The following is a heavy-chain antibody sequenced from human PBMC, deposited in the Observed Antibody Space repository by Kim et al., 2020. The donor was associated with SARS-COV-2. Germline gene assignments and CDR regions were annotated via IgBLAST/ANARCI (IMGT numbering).Heavy chain of an antibody. J-gene: IGHJ4*02. CDR1: GGSIISTRYY. Sequence: SETLSPTCSVSGGSIISTRYYWAWIRQPPGKGLEWIGSIYYTGTSYYNPSLKSRVAISVDTSQNQFSLKLTSVTAADTAVYYCARHQAGGCSGGACYASLKTTVEYWGQGTLVTVSS. CDR3: ARHQAGGCSGGACYASLKTTVEY. CDR2: IYYTGTS. D-gene: IGHD2-15*01. V-gene: IGHV4-39*01.